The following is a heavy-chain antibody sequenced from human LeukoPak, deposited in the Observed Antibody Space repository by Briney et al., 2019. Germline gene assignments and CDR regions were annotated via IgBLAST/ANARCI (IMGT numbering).Heavy chain of an antibody. V-gene: IGHV1-69*17. CDR1: GGTFSSYA. Sequence: SVRVSCTASGGTFSSYAISWVGQAPGQGLEWMGGIIPIFGIANYAQTFQGRVTITADKSTTTAYMELSSLRSEATSVYYSPILFYGSGPYYYGMDVWGQGTTVTVSS. D-gene: IGHD3-10*01. CDR3: PILFYGSGPYYYGMDV. J-gene: IGHJ6*02. CDR2: IIPIFGIA.